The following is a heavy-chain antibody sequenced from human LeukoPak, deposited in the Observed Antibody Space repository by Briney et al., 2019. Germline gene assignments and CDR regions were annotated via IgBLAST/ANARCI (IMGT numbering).Heavy chain of an antibody. J-gene: IGHJ4*02. CDR1: GYTFTSCY. CDR2: INPSGGST. V-gene: IGHV1-46*01. D-gene: IGHD1-26*01. Sequence: ASVKVSCKASGYTFTSCYMHWVRQAPGRGLEWMGIINPSGGSTSYAQKFQGRVTMTRDMSTSTVYMELSSLRSEDTAVYYCARVGATTSIDYWGQGTLVTVSS. CDR3: ARVGATTSIDY.